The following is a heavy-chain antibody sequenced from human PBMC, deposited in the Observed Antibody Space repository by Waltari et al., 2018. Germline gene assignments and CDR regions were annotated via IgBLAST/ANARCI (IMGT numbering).Heavy chain of an antibody. V-gene: IGHV4-38-2*01. J-gene: IGHJ6*03. CDR3: ARRAAITAAGPTYYMDV. CDR1: GYSISRGYY. Sequence: QVQLQESGPGLVKPSETLSLTCAVSGYSISRGYYWGWLRQPPGKGLEWIGNIYHRGSTHYNPSLKSRVTISVDTSKNQFSLKLSSVTAADTAVYYCARRAAITAAGPTYYMDVWGKGTTVTVSS. CDR2: IYHRGST. D-gene: IGHD6-13*01.